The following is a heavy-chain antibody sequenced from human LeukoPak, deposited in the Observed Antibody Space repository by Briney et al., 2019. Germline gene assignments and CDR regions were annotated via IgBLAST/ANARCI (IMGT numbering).Heavy chain of an antibody. CDR3: ARVPYNWNYGWFDP. D-gene: IGHD1-7*01. J-gene: IGHJ5*02. V-gene: IGHV4-39*01. Sequence: SETLSLTCTVSGGSISISSYYWGWIRQPPGKGLEWIGSIYYSGSTYYNPSLKSRVTISVDTSKNQFSLKLSSVTAADTAVYYCARVPYNWNYGWFDPWGQGTLVTVSS. CDR1: GGSISISSYY. CDR2: IYYSGST.